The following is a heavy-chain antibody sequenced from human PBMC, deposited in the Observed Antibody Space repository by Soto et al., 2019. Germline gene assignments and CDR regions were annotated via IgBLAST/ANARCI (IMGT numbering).Heavy chain of an antibody. CDR1: GFTFSSYG. D-gene: IGHD3-22*01. CDR3: ARVNYYDSSGYYSEAFDI. CDR2: IWYDGSNK. J-gene: IGHJ3*02. Sequence: GGSLRLSCAASGFTFSSYGMHWVRQAPGKGLEWVAVIWYDGSNKYYADSVKGRFTISRDNSKNTLYLKMNSLRAEDTAVFYCARVNYYDSSGYYSEAFDIWGQGTMVTVSS. V-gene: IGHV3-33*01.